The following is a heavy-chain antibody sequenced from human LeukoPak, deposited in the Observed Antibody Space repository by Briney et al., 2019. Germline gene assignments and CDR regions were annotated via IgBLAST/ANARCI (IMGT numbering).Heavy chain of an antibody. J-gene: IGHJ6*02. CDR3: ARKGHYYYYGMDV. Sequence: SETLSLTCAVSGGSISSGGYSWSWIRQPPGEGLEWIGYIYHSGSTYYNPSLKSRVTISVDRSKNQFSLKLSSVTAADTAVYYCARKGHYYYYGMDVWGQGTTVTVSS. V-gene: IGHV4-30-2*01. CDR2: IYHSGST. CDR1: GGSISSGGYS.